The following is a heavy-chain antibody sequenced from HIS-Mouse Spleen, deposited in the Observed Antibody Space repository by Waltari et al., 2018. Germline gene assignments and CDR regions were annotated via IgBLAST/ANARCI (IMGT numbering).Heavy chain of an antibody. D-gene: IGHD3-10*01. CDR3: AVEDITMVRGGLDY. Sequence: QVQLVQSGAEVKKPGASGKVSCKASGYTFTGYYMHWGRQAPGKGLDWMGWINPNSGGTNYAQKFQGRVTMTRDTSISTAYMELSRLRSDDTAVYYCAVEDITMVRGGLDYWGQGTLVTVSS. V-gene: IGHV1-2*02. CDR2: INPNSGGT. J-gene: IGHJ4*02. CDR1: GYTFTGYY.